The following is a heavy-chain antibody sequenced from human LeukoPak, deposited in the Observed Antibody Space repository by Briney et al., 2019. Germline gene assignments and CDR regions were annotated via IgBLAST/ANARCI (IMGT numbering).Heavy chain of an antibody. CDR1: GFTFSSYE. CDR2: ISSSGSTI. CDR3: ARSRLYYYYGMDV. J-gene: IGHJ6*02. Sequence: GGSLRLSCVASGFTFSSYEMNWVRQAPGKGLEWVSYISSSGSTIYYADSVKGRFTISRDNAKNSLYLQMNSLRAEDTAVYYCARSRLYYYYGMDVWGQGTTVTVSS. V-gene: IGHV3-48*03. D-gene: IGHD6-25*01.